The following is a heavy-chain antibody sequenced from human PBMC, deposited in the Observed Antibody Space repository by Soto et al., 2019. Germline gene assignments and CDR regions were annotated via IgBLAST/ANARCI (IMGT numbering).Heavy chain of an antibody. Sequence: GGSLRLSCAASGFTFSNYNMNWVRQAPGKGLEWVSYISSRSSTIYYADSVKGRFTISRDNAKNSLYLQMNSLRAEDTAVYYCARRDFYNWNDVHYYYYMDVWGKGTTVTVSS. V-gene: IGHV3-48*01. CDR3: ARRDFYNWNDVHYYYYMDV. CDR2: ISSRSSTI. D-gene: IGHD1-1*01. J-gene: IGHJ6*03. CDR1: GFTFSNYN.